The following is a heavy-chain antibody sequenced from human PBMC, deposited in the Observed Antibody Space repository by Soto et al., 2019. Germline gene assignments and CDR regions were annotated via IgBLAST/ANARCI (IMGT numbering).Heavy chain of an antibody. CDR3: ATARGGREIAVAVGWALDY. J-gene: IGHJ4*02. V-gene: IGHV3-23*01. CDR1: GFTFSSYA. D-gene: IGHD6-19*01. Sequence: EVQLLESGGGLVQPGGSLRLSCAASGFTFSSYAMSWVRQAPGRGLEWVAGIRGSGGDTYYADSVKGRFTISRDNSKNTLYLQMDSLRVDDTAVYYCATARGGREIAVAVGWALDYWGQGTLVTVSP. CDR2: IRGSGGDT.